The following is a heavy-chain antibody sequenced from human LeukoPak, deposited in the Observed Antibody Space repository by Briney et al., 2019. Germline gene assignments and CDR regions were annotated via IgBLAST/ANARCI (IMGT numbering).Heavy chain of an antibody. CDR2: ISAYNGNT. J-gene: IGHJ4*02. V-gene: IGHV1-18*01. Sequence: GASVKVSCKASGYTFTGYGISWVRQAPGQGLEWMGWISAYNGNTNYAQKLQGRVTMTTDTSTSTAYMELRSLRSDDTAVYYCARALLDFWSGYYRYYFDYWGQGTLVTVSS. CDR3: ARALLDFWSGYYRYYFDY. CDR1: GYTFTGYG. D-gene: IGHD3-3*01.